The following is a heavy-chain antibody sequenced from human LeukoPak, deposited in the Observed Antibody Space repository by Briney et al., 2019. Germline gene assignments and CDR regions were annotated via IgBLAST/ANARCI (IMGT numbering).Heavy chain of an antibody. CDR3: ARDFYRIVVVPHYFDY. CDR1: GFTFSDYY. D-gene: IGHD3-22*01. Sequence: GGSLRLSCAPSGFTFSDYYMTWIRQAPGKGLEWVSYISSSGSTIYYADSVKGRFTISRDNAKNSLYLQMNSLRAEDTAVYYCARDFYRIVVVPHYFDYWGQGTLVTVSS. J-gene: IGHJ4*02. CDR2: ISSSGSTI. V-gene: IGHV3-11*04.